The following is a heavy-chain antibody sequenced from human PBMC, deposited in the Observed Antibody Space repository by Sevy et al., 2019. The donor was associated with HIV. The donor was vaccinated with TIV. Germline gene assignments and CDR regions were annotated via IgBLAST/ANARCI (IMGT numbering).Heavy chain of an antibody. Sequence: GGSLRLSCAASGFTFSSYAMSWVRQAPGKGLEWVSAISGSGGSTYYADSVKGRFTISRDNSKNTLSLQMNSLRAEDTAVYYCAKESSPLRFLEWPTGFDYWGQGTLVTVSS. CDR2: ISGSGGST. D-gene: IGHD3-3*01. V-gene: IGHV3-23*01. CDR3: AKESSPLRFLEWPTGFDY. CDR1: GFTFSSYA. J-gene: IGHJ4*02.